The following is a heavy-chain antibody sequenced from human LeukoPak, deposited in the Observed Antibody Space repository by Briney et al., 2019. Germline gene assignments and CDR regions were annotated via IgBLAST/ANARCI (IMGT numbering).Heavy chain of an antibody. CDR2: IYYSGST. CDR3: ATSSKVVRPDSWDY. CDR1: GGSISSSSYY. J-gene: IGHJ4*02. D-gene: IGHD6-6*01. V-gene: IGHV4-39*07. Sequence: SETLSLTCTVSGGSISSSSYYWGWIRQPPGKGLEWIGSIYYSGSTYYNPSLKSRVTMTIDTSKKEVSLKLTSVTASDTSIYFCATSSKVVRPDSWDYWGQGTLVTVSS.